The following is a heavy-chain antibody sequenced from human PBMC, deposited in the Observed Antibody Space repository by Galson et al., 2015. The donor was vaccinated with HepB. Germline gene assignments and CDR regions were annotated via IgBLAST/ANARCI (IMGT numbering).Heavy chain of an antibody. J-gene: IGHJ4*02. CDR3: TRLGDLSGYSSK. CDR1: GFTFSGSA. D-gene: IGHD6-13*01. V-gene: IGHV3-73*01. CDR2: IGSKAHNYAT. Sequence: SLRLSCAASGFTFSGSAMHWVRQASGKGLEWVGRIGSKAHNYATAYVASVKGRFTISRNDSKRTEYLKMNSLKTEDTAVYYCTRLGDLSGYSSKWGQGTLVTVSS.